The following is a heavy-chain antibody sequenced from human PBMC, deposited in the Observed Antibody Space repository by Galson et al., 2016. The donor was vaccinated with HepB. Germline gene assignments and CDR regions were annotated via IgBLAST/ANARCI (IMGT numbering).Heavy chain of an antibody. CDR2: IYFSGST. V-gene: IGHV4-39*01. D-gene: IGHD6-13*01. CDR1: GGSINSPDYY. J-gene: IGHJ4*02. Sequence: ETLSLTCTVSGGSINSPDYYWGWVRQPPRKGPEWVGTIYFSGSTYYNPSLKTRLTMSADTSKNHYSLRLSSVTDADTAVYSCGKSLGADASRWSVFDLWGPGILVSVSS. CDR3: GKSLGADASRWSVFDL.